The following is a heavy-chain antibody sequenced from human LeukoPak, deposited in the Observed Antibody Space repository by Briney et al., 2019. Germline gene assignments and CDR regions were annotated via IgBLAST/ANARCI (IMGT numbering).Heavy chain of an antibody. CDR2: IIPIFGTA. CDR1: GGTFSSYA. Sequence: ASVTVSCKASGGTFSSYAISWVRQAPGQGLEWMGGIIPIFGTANYAQKFQGRVTITTDESTSTAYMELSSLRSEDTAVYYCASQNRVGYMDVWGKGTTVTVSS. V-gene: IGHV1-69*05. CDR3: ASQNRVGYMDV. J-gene: IGHJ6*03. D-gene: IGHD1-26*01.